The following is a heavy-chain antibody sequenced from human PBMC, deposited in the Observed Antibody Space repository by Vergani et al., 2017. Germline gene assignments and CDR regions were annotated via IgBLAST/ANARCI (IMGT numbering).Heavy chain of an antibody. CDR1: GFTFRTYD. CDR2: IGTAGDT. V-gene: IGHV3-13*01. J-gene: IGHJ4*02. CDR3: ARRDSSSPALDY. D-gene: IGHD6-6*01. Sequence: EAHLVESGGGVVQPGGSLRLPCAASGFTFRTYDMHWVRQATGKGLEWVSAIGTAGDTYYPGSVKGRFTISRENAKNSLYLQMNGLRAGDTAVYYCARRDSSSPALDYWGQGTLVTVSS.